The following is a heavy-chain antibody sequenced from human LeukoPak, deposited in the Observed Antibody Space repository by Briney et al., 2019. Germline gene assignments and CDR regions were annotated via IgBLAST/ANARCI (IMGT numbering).Heavy chain of an antibody. CDR1: GGSISSGGYY. D-gene: IGHD3-22*01. V-gene: IGHV4-30-2*01. Sequence: SETLSLTCTVSGGSISSGGYYWSWIRQPPGKGLEWIGYIYHSGSTYYNPSLKSRVTISVDRSKNQFSLKLSSVTAADTAVYYCAREEDYYDSSGYSRSRRFDPWGQGTLVTVSS. CDR3: AREEDYYDSSGYSRSRRFDP. J-gene: IGHJ5*02. CDR2: IYHSGST.